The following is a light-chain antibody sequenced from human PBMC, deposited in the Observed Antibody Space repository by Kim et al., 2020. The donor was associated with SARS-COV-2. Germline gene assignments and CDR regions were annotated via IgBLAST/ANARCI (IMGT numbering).Light chain of an antibody. CDR3: QVWDNSSDHVV. Sequence: APGKTARITCGGDNIGSKSVHWYQQKPGQAPVLVISNDSDRPSGIPERFSGSNSGNTATLTISRVEVGDEADYYCQVWDNSSDHVVFGGGTQLTVL. V-gene: IGLV3-21*04. CDR1: NIGSKS. J-gene: IGLJ2*01. CDR2: NDS.